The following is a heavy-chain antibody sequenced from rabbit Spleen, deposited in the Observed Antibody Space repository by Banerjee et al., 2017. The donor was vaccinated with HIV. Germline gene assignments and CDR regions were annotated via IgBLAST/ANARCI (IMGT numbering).Heavy chain of an antibody. Sequence: QEQLVESGGGLVQPEGSLTLTCKASGVSFSDKDVMCWVRLAPGKGLEWISCIATSSSGFTYSATWAKGRFTISKTSSTTVTLQMTSLTAADTATYFCARDSGTSFSSYGMDLWGPGTLVTVS. CDR2: IATSSSGFT. V-gene: IGHV1S45*01. J-gene: IGHJ6*01. D-gene: IGHD8-1*01. CDR1: GVSFSDKDV. CDR3: ARDSGTSFSSYGMDL.